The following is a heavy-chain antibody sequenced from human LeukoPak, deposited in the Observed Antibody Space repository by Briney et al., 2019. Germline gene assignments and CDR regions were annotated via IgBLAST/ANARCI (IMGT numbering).Heavy chain of an antibody. D-gene: IGHD2-2*01. CDR3: AKDMGYCSSTSCIDYYYYCGMDG. Sequence: GGSLRLSCAASGFTFDDYAMHWVRQAPGKGLEWVSGIRWNSGSIGYADSVKGRFTISRDNAKNSLYLQMNSLRAEDTALYYCAKDMGYCSSTSCIDYYYYCGMDGWGQGTTVTVSS. J-gene: IGHJ6*02. V-gene: IGHV3-9*01. CDR2: IRWNSGSI. CDR1: GFTFDDYA.